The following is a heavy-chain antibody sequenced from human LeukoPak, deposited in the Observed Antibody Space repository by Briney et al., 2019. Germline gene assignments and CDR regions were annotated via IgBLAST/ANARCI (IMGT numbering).Heavy chain of an antibody. CDR1: GFTFSNYG. Sequence: PGRSLRLSCAASGFTFSNYGMHWVRQAPGKGLEWVAVIWYDGSNKYYADSVKGRFTISRDNSKNTLYLQMNSLRAEDTAVYYCAKEGRDGFNYDYWGQGTLVTVSS. V-gene: IGHV3-33*06. D-gene: IGHD5-24*01. CDR2: IWYDGSNK. J-gene: IGHJ4*02. CDR3: AKEGRDGFNYDY.